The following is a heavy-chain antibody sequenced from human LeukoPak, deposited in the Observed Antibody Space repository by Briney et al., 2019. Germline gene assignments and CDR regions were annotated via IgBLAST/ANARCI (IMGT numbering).Heavy chain of an antibody. Sequence: GGSLRLSCAASGFTFSDYYMSWIRQAPGKGLEWVSYISSSGSTIYYADSVKGRFTISRDNAKNSLYLQMNSLRAEDTAVYHCARVQDSHWYFDLWGRGTLVTVSS. CDR1: GFTFSDYY. J-gene: IGHJ2*01. V-gene: IGHV3-11*04. CDR2: ISSSGSTI. CDR3: ARVQDSHWYFDL. D-gene: IGHD3/OR15-3a*01.